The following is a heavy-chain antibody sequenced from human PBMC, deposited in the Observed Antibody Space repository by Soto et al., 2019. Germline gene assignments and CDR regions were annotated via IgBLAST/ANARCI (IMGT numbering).Heavy chain of an antibody. Sequence: GGSLRLSCAASGFTFSSYWMHWVRQAPGKGLVWVSRINSDGSSTSYADSVKGRFTISRDNAKNTLYLQMNSLRAEDTAVYYCAREYCSGGSCYPTRNYYMDVWGKGTTVTVSS. CDR3: AREYCSGGSCYPTRNYYMDV. CDR2: INSDGSST. D-gene: IGHD2-15*01. CDR1: GFTFSSYW. J-gene: IGHJ6*03. V-gene: IGHV3-74*01.